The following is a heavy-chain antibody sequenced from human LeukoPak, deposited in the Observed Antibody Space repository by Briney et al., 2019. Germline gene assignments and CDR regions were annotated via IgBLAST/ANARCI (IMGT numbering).Heavy chain of an antibody. CDR1: GGSIRTYY. Sequence: SETLSLTCTVSGGSIRTYYWSWIRQPPGKGLEWIGYIYYSGTTNYNPSLKSRVTISVDTSKNQFSLKLSSVTAADTAVYYCARLRYSSGQDYWGQGTLVTVSS. V-gene: IGHV4-59*01. CDR3: ARLRYSSGQDY. J-gene: IGHJ4*02. D-gene: IGHD6-19*01. CDR2: IYYSGTT.